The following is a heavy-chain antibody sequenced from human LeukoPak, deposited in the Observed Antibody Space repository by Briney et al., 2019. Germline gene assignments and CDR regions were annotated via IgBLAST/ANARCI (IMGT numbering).Heavy chain of an antibody. D-gene: IGHD1-26*01. V-gene: IGHV4-61*01. CDR1: GGSISSGSYY. CDR2: IYYSGST. CDR3: ARDIVGATGQVYFDY. Sequence: SQTLSLTCTVSGGSISSGSYYWSWIRQPPGKGLEWIGYIYYSGSTNYNPSLKSRVTISVDTSKNQFSLKLSSVTAADTAVYYCARDIVGATGQVYFDYWGQGTLVTVSS. J-gene: IGHJ4*02.